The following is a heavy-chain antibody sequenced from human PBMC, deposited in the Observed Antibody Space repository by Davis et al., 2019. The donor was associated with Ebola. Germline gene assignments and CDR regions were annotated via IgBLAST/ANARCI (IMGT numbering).Heavy chain of an antibody. D-gene: IGHD5-24*01. CDR1: GYSIISGDY. Sequence: SETLSLTCTVSGYSIISGDYWGWIRQPPGKGLEWIGTIYRNGDTYYNPSLKSRVTISIDTSKNQFSLEVRSVTAADTAFYYCVRGSDAYKTGYWGQGTLVTVSS. V-gene: IGHV4-38-2*02. J-gene: IGHJ4*02. CDR3: VRGSDAYKTGY. CDR2: IYRNGDT.